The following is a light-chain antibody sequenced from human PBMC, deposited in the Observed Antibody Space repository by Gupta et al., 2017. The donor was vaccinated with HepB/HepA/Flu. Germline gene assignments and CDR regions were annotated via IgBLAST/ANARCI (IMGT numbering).Light chain of an antibody. CDR2: EVS. CDR3: SSYAGSNNLI. CDR1: SSDVGSYNY. J-gene: IGLJ2*01. V-gene: IGLV2-8*01. Sequence: QSALTQPPSASGSPGQSVTISCTRTSSDVGSYNYVSWYQQHPGKAPKLMIYEVSKRPSGVPDRFSGSKSGNTASLTVSGLQAEDEADYYCSSYAGSNNLIFGGGTKLTVL.